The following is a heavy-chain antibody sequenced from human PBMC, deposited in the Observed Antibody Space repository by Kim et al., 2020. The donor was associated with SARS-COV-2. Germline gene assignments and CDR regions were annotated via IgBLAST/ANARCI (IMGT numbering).Heavy chain of an antibody. J-gene: IGHJ6*03. D-gene: IGHD6-6*01. CDR2: ISGSGGST. CDR3: AKAYRSSSGFYYYMDV. V-gene: IGHV3-23*01. Sequence: GGSLRLSCAASGFTFSNYAMSWVRQAPGKGLEWVSGISGSGGSTYYADSVKGRFTISRDNSKNTLYVQMKSLRAEDTAVYYCAKAYRSSSGFYYYMDVWGKGTTVTVSS. CDR1: GFTFSNYA.